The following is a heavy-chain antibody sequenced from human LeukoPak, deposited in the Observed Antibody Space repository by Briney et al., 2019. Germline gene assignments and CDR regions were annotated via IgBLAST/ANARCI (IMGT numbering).Heavy chain of an antibody. V-gene: IGHV3-21*01. Sequence: GGSLRLSCAASGFTFSSYSMNWVRQAPGKGLEWVPSISSSSSYIYYADSVKGRFTISGDNAKNSLYLQMNSLRAEDTAVYYCARSYDGSGYYWYYFDYWGQGTLVTVSS. J-gene: IGHJ4*02. CDR1: GFTFSSYS. CDR2: ISSSSSYI. CDR3: ARSYDGSGYYWYYFDY. D-gene: IGHD3-22*01.